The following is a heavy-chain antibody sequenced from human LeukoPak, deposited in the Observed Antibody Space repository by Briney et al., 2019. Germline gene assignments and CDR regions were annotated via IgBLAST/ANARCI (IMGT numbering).Heavy chain of an antibody. CDR1: GFTFSSYG. V-gene: IGHV3-23*01. Sequence: GGSLRLSCAASGFTFSSYGMSWVRQAPGKGLEWLSGISPRGGGTYYADSVKGRFTISRDDSKDTLSLQMNSLRVEDTAVYYCARDLAWGAFDYWGQGTLVTVSS. CDR2: ISPRGGGT. D-gene: IGHD7-27*01. CDR3: ARDLAWGAFDY. J-gene: IGHJ4*02.